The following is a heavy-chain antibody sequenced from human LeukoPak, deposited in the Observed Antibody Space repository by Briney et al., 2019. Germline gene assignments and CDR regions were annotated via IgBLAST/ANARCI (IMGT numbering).Heavy chain of an antibody. CDR3: ARGGSGSYEG. Sequence: SETLSLTSTVSGYSTTSGYYWSWIRRPPGKGLGWIGSIYHSVSTYYKPSLKSPVTISVDTSKNQFSLKLSAVTAADTAVYYCARGGSGSYEGWGQGTLVTVSS. CDR1: GYSTTSGYY. D-gene: IGHD1-26*01. CDR2: IYHSVST. J-gene: IGHJ4*02. V-gene: IGHV4-38-2*02.